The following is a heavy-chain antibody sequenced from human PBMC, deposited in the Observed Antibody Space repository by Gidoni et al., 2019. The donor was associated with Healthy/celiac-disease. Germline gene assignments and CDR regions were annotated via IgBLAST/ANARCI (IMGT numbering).Heavy chain of an antibody. V-gene: IGHV3-64D*06. Sequence: EVQLVESGGGLVQPGGSLRLSCSSSGFTFSSYAMHWVRQAPGKGLEYVSAISSNGGSTYYADSVKGRFTISRDNSKNTLYLQMSSLRAEDTAVYYCVRVGIAAAVYNWFDPWGQGTLVTVSS. CDR1: GFTFSSYA. CDR2: ISSNGGST. D-gene: IGHD6-13*01. CDR3: VRVGIAAAVYNWFDP. J-gene: IGHJ5*02.